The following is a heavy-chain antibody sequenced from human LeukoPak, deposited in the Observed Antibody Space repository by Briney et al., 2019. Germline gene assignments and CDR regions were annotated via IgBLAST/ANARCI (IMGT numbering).Heavy chain of an antibody. V-gene: IGHV4-4*02. CDR1: GGSISSSNW. CDR3: ARDRDSSSWYPHFDY. Sequence: SGTLSLTCAVSGGSISSSNWWSWVRQPPGKGLEWIGEIYHSGSTNYNPSLKSRVTISVDKSKNQFSLKLSSVTAADTAVYYCARDRDSSSWYPHFDYWGQGTLVTVSS. D-gene: IGHD6-13*01. CDR2: IYHSGST. J-gene: IGHJ4*02.